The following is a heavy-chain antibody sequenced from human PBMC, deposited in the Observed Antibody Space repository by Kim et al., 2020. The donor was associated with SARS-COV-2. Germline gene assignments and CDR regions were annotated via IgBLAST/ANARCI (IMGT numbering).Heavy chain of an antibody. D-gene: IGHD5-12*01. Sequence: VSVKVSCKASGYTFTSYYMHWVRQAPGQGLEWMGIINPSGGSTSYAQKFQGRVTMTRDTSTSTVYMELSSLRSEDTAVYYCARDLTTTDGYRDYYYGMDVWGQGTTVTVSS. V-gene: IGHV1-46*01. J-gene: IGHJ6*02. CDR3: ARDLTTTDGYRDYYYGMDV. CDR2: INPSGGST. CDR1: GYTFTSYY.